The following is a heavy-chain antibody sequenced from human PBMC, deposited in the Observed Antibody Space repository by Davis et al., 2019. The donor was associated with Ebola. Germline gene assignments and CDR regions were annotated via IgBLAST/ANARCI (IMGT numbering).Heavy chain of an antibody. CDR1: SYTFTSYG. CDR3: ASGLVRGESYWYFDL. Sequence: ASVKVSCKASSYTFTSYGISWVRQAPGQGLEWMGWISAYNGNTNYAQKFQGRVTITADESTSTAYMELSSLRSEDTAVYYCASGLVRGESYWYFDLWGRGTLVTVSS. V-gene: IGHV1-18*01. CDR2: ISAYNGNT. D-gene: IGHD6-6*01. J-gene: IGHJ2*01.